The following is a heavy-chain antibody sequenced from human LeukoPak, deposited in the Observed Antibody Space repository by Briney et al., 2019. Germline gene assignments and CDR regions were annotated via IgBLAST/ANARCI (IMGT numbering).Heavy chain of an antibody. CDR3: TTDLDIVVVVAATPFDY. CDR1: GFTFSNAW. D-gene: IGHD2-15*01. V-gene: IGHV3-15*01. J-gene: IGHJ4*02. Sequence: PGGSLRLSCAASGFTFSNAWMRWVRQAPGKGLEWVGRIKSKTDGGTTDYAAPAKGRFTIPRDDSKNTLSLQMNSLKTEDTAVYYCTTDLDIVVVVAATPFDYWGQGTLVTVSS. CDR2: IKSKTDGGTT.